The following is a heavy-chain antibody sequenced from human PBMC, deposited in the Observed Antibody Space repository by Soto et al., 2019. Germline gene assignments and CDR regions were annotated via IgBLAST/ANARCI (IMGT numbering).Heavy chain of an antibody. D-gene: IGHD2-2*01. V-gene: IGHV1-18*01. Sequence: GASVKVSCKASGYTFTSYGISWVRQAPGQGLEWMGWISAYNGNTNYAQKLQGRVTMTTDTSTSTAYMELRSLRSDDTAVYYCARGRCSSTSCYGYYYYYMDVWGKGTTVTVSS. CDR2: ISAYNGNT. J-gene: IGHJ6*03. CDR3: ARGRCSSTSCYGYYYYYMDV. CDR1: GYTFTSYG.